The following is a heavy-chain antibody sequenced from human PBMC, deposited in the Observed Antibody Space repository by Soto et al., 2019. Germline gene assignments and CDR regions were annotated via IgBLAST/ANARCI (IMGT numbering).Heavy chain of an antibody. CDR2: ISSRSTNI. D-gene: IGHD6-19*01. Sequence: GGSLRLSCVGSGFTFSGYSMAWVRQAPGRGLEWVASISSRSTNIDYADSVKGRFTISRDNAKNLVSLQMSSLRGEDTALYYCAKFTEPGYSSIWYYFEYWCQGTPVTVSS. CDR3: AKFTEPGYSSIWYYFEY. J-gene: IGHJ4*02. V-gene: IGHV3-21*06. CDR1: GFTFSGYS.